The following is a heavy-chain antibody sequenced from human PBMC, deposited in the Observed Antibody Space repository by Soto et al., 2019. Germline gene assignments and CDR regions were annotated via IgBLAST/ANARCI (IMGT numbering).Heavy chain of an antibody. Sequence: ASVKVSCKASGYTFTSYDINWVRQAPGKGLEWRGWMNPNRGNTGYAQKFQGRVTMTRNTSISTAYMELSSLRSEDTAVYYCARRKAGFSSLSRGSSYYGMDVWGQGTSVTVSS. J-gene: IGHJ6*02. CDR2: MNPNRGNT. CDR3: ARRKAGFSSLSRGSSYYGMDV. V-gene: IGHV1-8*01. D-gene: IGHD6-6*01. CDR1: GYTFTSYD.